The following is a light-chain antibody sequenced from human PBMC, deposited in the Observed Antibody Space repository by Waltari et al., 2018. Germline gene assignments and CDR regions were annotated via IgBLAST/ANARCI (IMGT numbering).Light chain of an antibody. V-gene: IGKV3-20*01. CDR3: QKYDRLPAT. J-gene: IGKJ1*01. CDR2: DAS. Sequence: IVSTSSPGTLSLSRGERAPLSCRASQSIGKYLVWYQQKPGQAPRHLMYDASTRATGIPDRFSGSGSGTDFSLTISRLKPEDFAVYYCQKYDRLPATFGQGTKVEIK. CDR1: QSIGKY.